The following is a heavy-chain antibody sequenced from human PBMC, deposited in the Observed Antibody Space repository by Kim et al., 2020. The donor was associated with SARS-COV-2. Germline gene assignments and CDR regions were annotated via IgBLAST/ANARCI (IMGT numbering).Heavy chain of an antibody. CDR1: GVTFSSYA. D-gene: IGHD2-2*01. CDR2: ISGSGTST. CDR3: AKDAIGMDV. V-gene: IGHV3-23*01. Sequence: GGSLRLSCAASGVTFSSYAMSWVRQAPGEGLQWVSTISGSGTSTYYPDSVKGRFTISRDNSKNTLYLHMNSLRVEDTAVYYCAKDAIGMDVWGQGTTVTVS. J-gene: IGHJ6*02.